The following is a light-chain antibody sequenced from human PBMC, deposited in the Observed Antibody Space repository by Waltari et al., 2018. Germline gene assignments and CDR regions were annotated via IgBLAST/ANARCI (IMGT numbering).Light chain of an antibody. CDR1: SSNLGNNY. CDR3: GAWDSSLSAV. J-gene: IGLJ2*01. V-gene: IGLV1-51*01. CDR2: ENT. Sequence: QSVLTQPPSVSAAPGQKVIISCSGTSSNLGNNYVSWYQQLTGTPPKLLIYENTKRPSGVPDRFSGSKSGTSATLGITGLQTGDEAIYYCGAWDSSLSAVFGGGTKLTVV.